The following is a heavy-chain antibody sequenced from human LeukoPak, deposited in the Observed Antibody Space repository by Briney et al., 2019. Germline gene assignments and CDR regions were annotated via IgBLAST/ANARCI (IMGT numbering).Heavy chain of an antibody. J-gene: IGHJ6*03. CDR1: GYSISSGHY. D-gene: IGHD1-7*01. CDR3: ARDNWNYPNYYYYMDV. V-gene: IGHV4-38-2*02. Sequence: PSETLSLTCALSGYSISSGHYWGWIRQPPGKGLEWIGSIYHSGSTYYNPSLKSRVTISVDTSKNQFSLKLSSVTAADTAVYYCARDNWNYPNYYYYMDVWGKGTTVTVSS. CDR2: IYHSGST.